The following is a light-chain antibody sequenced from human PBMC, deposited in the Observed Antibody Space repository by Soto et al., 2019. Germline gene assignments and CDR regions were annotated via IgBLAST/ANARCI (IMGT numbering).Light chain of an antibody. CDR3: QQSSNIPWT. Sequence: DIQMTQSPSSLSASVGDSVTITCRTSQHVDRYLSWYQQTPGRAPKLLIYSASSLVSGVPPRFRGSASGTEFTLSISSLQREDFATYFCQQSSNIPWTFGQGTKVDIK. CDR1: QHVDRY. J-gene: IGKJ1*01. CDR2: SAS. V-gene: IGKV1-39*01.